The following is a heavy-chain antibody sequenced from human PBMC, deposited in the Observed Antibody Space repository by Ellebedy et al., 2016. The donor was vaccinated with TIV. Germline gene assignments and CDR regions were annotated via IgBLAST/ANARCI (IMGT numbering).Heavy chain of an antibody. CDR2: ISSSSSTI. V-gene: IGHV3-48*02. CDR1: GFTFSSYG. D-gene: IGHD2-2*02. Sequence: GGSLRLXXAASGFTFSSYGMNWVRQAPGKGLEWVSYISSSSSTIYYADSVKGRFTISRDNAKNSLYLQMNSLRDEDTAVYYCARDTNIVVVPAALPDAFDIWGQGTMVTVSS. J-gene: IGHJ3*02. CDR3: ARDTNIVVVPAALPDAFDI.